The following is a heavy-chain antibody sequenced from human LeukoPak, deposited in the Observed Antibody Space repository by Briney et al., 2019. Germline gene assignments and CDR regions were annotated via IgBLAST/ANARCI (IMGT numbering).Heavy chain of an antibody. J-gene: IGHJ4*02. CDR2: TSAYNGNT. CDR1: GYTFTSYG. Sequence: GASVKVSCKASGYTFTSYGISWVRQAPGQGLEWMGWTSAYNGNTNYAQKLQGRVTMTTDTSTSTAYMELRSLRSDDTAVYYCARDIYYGSGSYRYGGFDYWGQGTLVTVSS. CDR3: ARDIYYGSGSYRYGGFDY. V-gene: IGHV1-18*01. D-gene: IGHD3-10*01.